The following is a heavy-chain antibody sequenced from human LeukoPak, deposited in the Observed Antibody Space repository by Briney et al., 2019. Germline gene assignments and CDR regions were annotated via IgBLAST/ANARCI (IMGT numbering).Heavy chain of an antibody. J-gene: IGHJ4*02. CDR1: GFSFSSYW. Sequence: GGSLRLSCAASGFSFSSYWMSWVRQAPGKGLEWVANTNQDGSAKNYVDSVRGRFTISRDNAENSLYLQMNSLRAEDTAVYYCARGAITIFGVVTPFDYWGQGTLVTVSS. CDR3: ARGAITIFGVVTPFDY. CDR2: TNQDGSAK. V-gene: IGHV3-7*01. D-gene: IGHD3-3*01.